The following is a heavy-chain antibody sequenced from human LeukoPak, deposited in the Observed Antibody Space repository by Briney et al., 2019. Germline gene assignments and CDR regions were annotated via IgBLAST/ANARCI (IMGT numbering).Heavy chain of an antibody. CDR3: AKAPLHSTAFDY. J-gene: IGHJ4*02. D-gene: IGHD4-17*01. V-gene: IGHV3-23*01. CDR1: GFTFSSYA. CDR2: ISGSGGST. Sequence: GGSLRLSCAASGFTFSSYAMSWVRQAPGKGLGWVSAISGSGGSTYYADSVKGRFTISRDNSKNTLYLQMNSLRAEDTAVYYCAKAPLHSTAFDYWGQGTLVTVSS.